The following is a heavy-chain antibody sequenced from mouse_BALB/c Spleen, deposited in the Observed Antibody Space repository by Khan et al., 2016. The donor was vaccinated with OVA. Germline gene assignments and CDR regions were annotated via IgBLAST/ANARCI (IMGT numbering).Heavy chain of an antibody. V-gene: IGHV9-3-1*01. J-gene: IGHJ4*01. CDR2: INTYTGEP. CDR1: GYTFTDYG. CDR3: ARVGYSGTMDY. Sequence: QIQLVQSGPELKKPGETVKISCKASGYTFTDYGMNWAKQAPGKGLKWMGWINTYTGEPTYAGDFKGRFAFSLETSASTAYLQINNLKKEDTATYFCARVGYSGTMDYWGQGTSVTVSS. D-gene: IGHD2-14*01.